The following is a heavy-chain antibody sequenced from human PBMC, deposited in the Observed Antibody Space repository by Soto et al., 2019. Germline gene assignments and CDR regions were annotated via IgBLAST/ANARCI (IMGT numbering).Heavy chain of an antibody. V-gene: IGHV3-23*01. D-gene: IGHD2-15*01. CDR1: EFTFSNYA. J-gene: IGHJ4*02. Sequence: PGGSLRLSCAASEFTFSNYAMSWVRQAPEKGLEWVSAISYGGGTTYYADSVKGRFTISRDNSKNTLYLQMNSLRVEDTALYYYAKDRGSYRSGGTCYLFDSWGQGALVTVSS. CDR2: ISYGGGTT. CDR3: AKDRGSYRSGGTCYLFDS.